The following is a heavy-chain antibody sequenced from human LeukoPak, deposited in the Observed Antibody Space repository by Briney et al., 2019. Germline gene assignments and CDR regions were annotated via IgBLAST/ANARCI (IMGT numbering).Heavy chain of an antibody. D-gene: IGHD3-3*01. CDR2: IYYSGST. J-gene: IGHJ5*02. V-gene: IGHV4-61*05. Sequence: SETLSLTCTVSGGSISSSSYYWGWIRQPPGKGLEWIGYIYYSGSTNYNPSLKSRVTISVDTSKNQFSLKLSSVTAADTAVYYCARALRFWGFDPWGQGTLVTVSS. CDR3: ARALRFWGFDP. CDR1: GGSISSSSYY.